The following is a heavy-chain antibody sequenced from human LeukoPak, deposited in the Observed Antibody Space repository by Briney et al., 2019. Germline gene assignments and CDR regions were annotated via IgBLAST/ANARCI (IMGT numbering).Heavy chain of an antibody. CDR2: IKSKTDGGTT. J-gene: IGHJ4*02. V-gene: IGHV3-15*01. CDR3: TTGGFGAGSMDWDY. Sequence: GGSLRLSCAASGFTFSNAWMSWVRQAPGKGLEWVGRIKSKTDGGTTDYAAPVKGRFTNSRDDSKNTLYLQMNSLKTEDTAVYYCTTGGFGAGSMDWDYWGQGTLVTVSS. D-gene: IGHD3-16*01. CDR1: GFTFSNAW.